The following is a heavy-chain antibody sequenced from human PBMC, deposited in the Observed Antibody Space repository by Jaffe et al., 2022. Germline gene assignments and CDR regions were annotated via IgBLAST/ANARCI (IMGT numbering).Heavy chain of an antibody. D-gene: IGHD2-8*02. CDR2: ISWNSGSI. V-gene: IGHV3-9*01. Sequence: EVQLVESGGGLVQPGRSLRLSCAASGFTFDDYAMHWVRQAPGKGLEWVSGISWNSGSIGYADSVKGRFTISRDNAKNSLYLQMNSLRAEDTALYYCAKGKVGYCTGGVCYRNAFDIWGQGTMVTVSS. CDR3: AKGKVGYCTGGVCYRNAFDI. CDR1: GFTFDDYA. J-gene: IGHJ3*02.